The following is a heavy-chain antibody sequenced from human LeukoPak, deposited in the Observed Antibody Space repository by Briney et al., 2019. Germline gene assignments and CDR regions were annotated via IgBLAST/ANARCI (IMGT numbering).Heavy chain of an antibody. CDR3: ARDEGLYCGGDCPNGY. V-gene: IGHV1-18*01. J-gene: IGHJ4*02. CDR1: VYTFTSYG. Sequence: ASVKVSCKASVYTFTSYGIGWVRQAPGQGLEWMGWINAYNGNTNYAQKLQGRVTITTDTSTSTAYMELRSVRSDDTAVYYCARDEGLYCGGDCPNGYWGQGTLVTVSS. D-gene: IGHD2-21*01. CDR2: INAYNGNT.